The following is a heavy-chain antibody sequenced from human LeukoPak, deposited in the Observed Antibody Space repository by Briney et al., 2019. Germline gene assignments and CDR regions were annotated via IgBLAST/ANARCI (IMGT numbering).Heavy chain of an antibody. CDR1: GFTFSRFW. D-gene: IGHD2-2*01. CDR3: ASASPAGDY. V-gene: IGHV3-7*01. Sequence: PGGSLRLSCAASGFTFSRFWMSWVRQAPGKGLEWVANIKQDGSEKYHVDSVEGRFTISRDNAKNSLHLQMSSLRAEDTAIYYCASASPAGDYWGQGTQVTVSS. CDR2: IKQDGSEK. J-gene: IGHJ4*02.